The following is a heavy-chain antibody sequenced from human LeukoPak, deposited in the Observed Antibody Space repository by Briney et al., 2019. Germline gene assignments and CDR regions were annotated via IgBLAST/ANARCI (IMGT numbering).Heavy chain of an antibody. CDR2: ITGNSGLI. D-gene: IGHD5-12*01. Sequence: GGSLRLSCAASGFTFSNYWMTWVRQAPGKGLEWVSVITGNSGLIYYADSVKGRFTISRDNSKNTVYLQMNSLRAEDTATYYCVKDRKPDSRYNFDYWGQGTLVTVSS. CDR1: GFTFSNYW. CDR3: VKDRKPDSRYNFDY. V-gene: IGHV3-23*01. J-gene: IGHJ4*02.